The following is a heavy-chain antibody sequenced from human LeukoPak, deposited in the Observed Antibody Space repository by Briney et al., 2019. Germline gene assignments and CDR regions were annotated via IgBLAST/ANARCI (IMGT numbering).Heavy chain of an antibody. D-gene: IGHD6-19*01. V-gene: IGHV3-7*03. Sequence: GGSLRLSCAASGFTFSSYWMSWVRQAPGKGLEWVANIKQDGSEKYYVDSVKGRFTISRDNAKNSLYLQMNSLRAEDTAVYYCARDSIAGSGWYYFDYWGQGTLVTVSS. CDR3: ARDSIAGSGWYYFDY. J-gene: IGHJ4*02. CDR1: GFTFSSYW. CDR2: IKQDGSEK.